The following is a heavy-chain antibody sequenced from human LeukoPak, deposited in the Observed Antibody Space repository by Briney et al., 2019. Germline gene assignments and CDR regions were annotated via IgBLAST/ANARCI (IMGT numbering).Heavy chain of an antibody. CDR2: MNPNSGNT. CDR3: TRAVRNQLLSEY. J-gene: IGHJ4*02. D-gene: IGHD2-2*01. Sequence: ASVKVSCKASGYTFSNYDVTWVRQAPGQGLEYMGWMNPNSGNTGFAQKFRGSLTLTSDASTTSAFMELMRLTSEDTAVYYCTRAVRNQLLSEYWGQGTRITVSS. CDR1: GYTFSNYD. V-gene: IGHV1-8*01.